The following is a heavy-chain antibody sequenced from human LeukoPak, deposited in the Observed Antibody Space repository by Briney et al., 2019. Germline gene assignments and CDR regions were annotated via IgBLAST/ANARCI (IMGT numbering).Heavy chain of an antibody. J-gene: IGHJ5*02. D-gene: IGHD6-13*01. CDR1: GGSISSYY. CDR3: ARVGRIAAAGNNWFDP. V-gene: IGHV4-59*12. CDR2: IYYSGST. Sequence: SETLSLTCTVSGGSISSYYWSWIRQPPGKGLEWIGYIYYSGSTNYNPSLKSRVTISVDTSKNQFSLKLSSVTAADTAVYYCARVGRIAAAGNNWFDPWGQGTLVTVSS.